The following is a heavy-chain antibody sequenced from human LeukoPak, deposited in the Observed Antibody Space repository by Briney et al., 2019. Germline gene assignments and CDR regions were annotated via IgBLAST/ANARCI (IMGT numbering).Heavy chain of an antibody. CDR1: GFTFSSYG. Sequence: GGSLRLSCAASGFTFSSYGMHWVRQAPGKGLEWVAFIRYDGSNKYYADSVKGRFTISRDNSKSTLYLQMNSLRAEDTAVYYCARDGATYCSSTSCVRYYYMDVWGKGTTVTVSS. J-gene: IGHJ6*03. CDR3: ARDGATYCSSTSCVRYYYMDV. D-gene: IGHD2-2*01. CDR2: IRYDGSNK. V-gene: IGHV3-30*02.